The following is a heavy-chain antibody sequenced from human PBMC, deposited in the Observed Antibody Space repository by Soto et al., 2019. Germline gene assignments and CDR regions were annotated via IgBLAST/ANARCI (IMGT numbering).Heavy chain of an antibody. D-gene: IGHD6-6*01. CDR1: GDSISSDYYY. J-gene: IGHJ4*02. CDR2: IYYSWRT. Sequence: SETLSLTCTVSGDSISSDYYYCSWIRQPPGKTLEWIWYIYYSWRTSYSPSLESRVTISIDTSKNQFSLKLTSVTAADTALYYCARELSNSPDYSDRWGQGTLVTVSS. V-gene: IGHV4-30-4*01. CDR3: ARELSNSPDYSDR.